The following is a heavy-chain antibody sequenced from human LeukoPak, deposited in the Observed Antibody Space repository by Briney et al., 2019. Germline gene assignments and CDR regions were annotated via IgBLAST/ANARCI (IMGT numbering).Heavy chain of an antibody. V-gene: IGHV4-61*02. CDR1: GGSISSGSYY. J-gene: IGHJ6*02. Sequence: PSQTLSLTCTVSGGSISSGSYYWSWIRQPAGKGLEWIGRIYTSGSTNYNPSLKSRVTISVDTSKNQFSLKLSSVTAADTAGYYCARGVVPAATHYYYYGMDVWGQGTTVTVSS. CDR3: ARGVVPAATHYYYYGMDV. CDR2: IYTSGST. D-gene: IGHD2-2*01.